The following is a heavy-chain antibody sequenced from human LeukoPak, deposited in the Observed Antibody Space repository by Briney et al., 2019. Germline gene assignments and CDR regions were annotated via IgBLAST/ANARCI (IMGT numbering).Heavy chain of an antibody. CDR3: ARGGENSGFDY. Sequence: PGGSLRLSCAASGFTFSTYGMTWVRQAPGKGLEWVSTITYSGGSTYYADSVKGRFTISRDNSKNILYLQMNSLRAEDTALYYCARGGENSGFDYWGQGTLVIVSS. CDR1: GFTFSTYG. D-gene: IGHD6-19*01. CDR2: ITYSGGST. J-gene: IGHJ4*02. V-gene: IGHV3-23*01.